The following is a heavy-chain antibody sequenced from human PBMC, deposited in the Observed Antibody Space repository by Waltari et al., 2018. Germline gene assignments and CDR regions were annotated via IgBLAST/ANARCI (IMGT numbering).Heavy chain of an antibody. D-gene: IGHD3-22*01. CDR3: AKAHFYDTSGYIEH. V-gene: IGHV3-23*01. Sequence: EVQVLESGGGLVQPGGSLRLTCAASGFIFNNYAINWVRQAPGKCLGWVEGSNGYGDKTYYADSVKGRFTLSRDNSRKTLSLQMNSLRAEDTAVYYCAKAHFYDTSGYIEHWGQGTLVTVSS. J-gene: IGHJ5*02. CDR2: SNGYGDKT. CDR1: GFIFNNYA.